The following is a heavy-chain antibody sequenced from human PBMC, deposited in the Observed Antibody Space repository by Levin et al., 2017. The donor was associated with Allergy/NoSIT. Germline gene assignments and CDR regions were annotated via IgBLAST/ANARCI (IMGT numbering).Heavy chain of an antibody. D-gene: IGHD3-22*01. V-gene: IGHV3-15*01. CDR3: TTDPMYYYDSSGYPGGY. CDR2: IKSKTDGGTT. Sequence: GGSLRLSCAASGFTFSNAWMSWVRQAPGKGLEWVGRIKSKTDGGTTDYAAPVKGRFTISRDDSKNTLYLQMNSLKTEDTAVYYCTTDPMYYYDSSGYPGGYWGQGTLVTVSS. CDR1: GFTFSNAW. J-gene: IGHJ4*02.